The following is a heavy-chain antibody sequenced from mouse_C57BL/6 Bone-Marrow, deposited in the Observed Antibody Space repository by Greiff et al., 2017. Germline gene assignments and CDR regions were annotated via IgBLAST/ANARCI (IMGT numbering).Heavy chain of an antibody. D-gene: IGHD2-1*01. CDR2: IWGVGST. CDR3: TSLLPKGAY. Sequence: VQVVESGPGLVAPSQSLSITCTVSGFSLTSYGVDWVRQSPGKGLEWLGVIWGVGSTNYNSALKSKLSISKNNSKGQVFLKMNSRQTDGTAMYYCTSLLPKGAYWGQGTLVTVSA. CDR1: GFSLTSYG. J-gene: IGHJ3*01. V-gene: IGHV2-6*01.